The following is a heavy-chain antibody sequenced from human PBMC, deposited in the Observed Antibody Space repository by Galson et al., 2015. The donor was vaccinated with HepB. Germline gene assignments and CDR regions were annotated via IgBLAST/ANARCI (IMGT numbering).Heavy chain of an antibody. Sequence: SLRLSCAASGFTFSGFPMHWVRQAPGKGLEWVAVILNDGIIKYYADSAKGRFTISRDNSNNMLYLQMNNLRVTDTAIHYCASQNRGTFSRGNAFDIWGPGTMVTVSS. CDR2: ILNDGIIK. D-gene: IGHD1-26*01. CDR3: ASQNRGTFSRGNAFDI. CDR1: GFTFSGFP. J-gene: IGHJ3*02. V-gene: IGHV3-30*04.